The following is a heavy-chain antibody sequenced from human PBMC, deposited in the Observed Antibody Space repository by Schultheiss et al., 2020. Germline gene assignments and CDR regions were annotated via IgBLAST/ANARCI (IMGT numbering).Heavy chain of an antibody. D-gene: IGHD6-13*01. J-gene: IGHJ4*02. CDR3: ARDPQYSSSWYFYFDY. V-gene: IGHV1-8*02. CDR2: MNPNSGNT. Sequence: ASVKVSCKASGYTFTGYYMHWVRQATGQGLEWMGWMNPNSGNTGYAQKFQGRVTMTRNTSISTAYMELSSLRSEDTAVYYCARDPQYSSSWYFYFDYWGQGTLVTVSS. CDR1: GYTFTGYY.